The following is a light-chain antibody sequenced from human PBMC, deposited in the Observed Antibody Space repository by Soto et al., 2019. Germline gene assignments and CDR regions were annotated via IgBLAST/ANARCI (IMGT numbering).Light chain of an antibody. CDR2: GAS. CDR3: QQYNNWPIT. J-gene: IGKJ5*01. CDR1: QSVSSN. Sequence: EIVMTQSPATLSASPVERATLSFRASQSVSSNLAWYQQKPGQAPRLLIYGASTRATGIPARFSGSGSGTEFTLTISSLQSEDFAVYYCQQYNNWPITFGQGTRLEIK. V-gene: IGKV3-15*01.